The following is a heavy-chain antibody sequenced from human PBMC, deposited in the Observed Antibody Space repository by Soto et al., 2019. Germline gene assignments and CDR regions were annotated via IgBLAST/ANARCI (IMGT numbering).Heavy chain of an antibody. J-gene: IGHJ3*02. Sequence: ASETLSLTCTVSAGSISTYFWCWIRQPPGKGLEWIGYFHYSGTTNYNPSLKSRVTILLDTSKNQFSLRLSSVTAADTAVYYCARDTGLLWFGELSPDAFDSWGQGTMVIVSS. V-gene: IGHV4-59*01. D-gene: IGHD3-10*01. CDR2: FHYSGTT. CDR3: ARDTGLLWFGELSPDAFDS. CDR1: AGSISTYF.